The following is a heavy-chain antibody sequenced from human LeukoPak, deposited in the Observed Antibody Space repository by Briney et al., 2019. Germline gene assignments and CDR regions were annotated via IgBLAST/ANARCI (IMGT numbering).Heavy chain of an antibody. J-gene: IGHJ4*02. CDR3: VRDAILTGYPKVPYFDY. V-gene: IGHV3-23*01. D-gene: IGHD3-9*01. CDR2: ISGSGGST. Sequence: PGGSLRLSCAASGFTFSSYAMSWVRQAPGKGLEWVSSISGSGGSTYHADSVKGRFTISRDNSKNTLNLQINSLRAEDTAVYYCVRDAILTGYPKVPYFDYWGQGTLVTVSS. CDR1: GFTFSSYA.